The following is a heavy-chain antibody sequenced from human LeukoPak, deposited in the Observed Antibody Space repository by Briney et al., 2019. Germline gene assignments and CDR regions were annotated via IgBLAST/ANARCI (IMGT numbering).Heavy chain of an antibody. CDR1: GYTFTSYA. CDR3: ARAVAGTSKFDY. CDR2: INAGNGNT. J-gene: IGHJ4*02. Sequence: GASVKVSCKASGYTFTSYAMHWVRQAPGQRLEWMGWINAGNGNTKYSQKFQGRVTITRDTSASSAYMELSSLRSEDTAVYYCARAVAGTSKFDYWGQGTLVTVSS. D-gene: IGHD6-19*01. V-gene: IGHV1-3*01.